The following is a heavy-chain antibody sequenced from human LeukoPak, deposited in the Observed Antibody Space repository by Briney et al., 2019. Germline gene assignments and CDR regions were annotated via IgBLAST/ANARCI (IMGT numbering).Heavy chain of an antibody. CDR1: GYTFTGYY. J-gene: IGHJ4*02. V-gene: IGHV1-18*04. D-gene: IGHD3-22*01. CDR3: ARGRYDSSPPDS. Sequence: GASVKVSCKASGYTFTGYYMHWVRQAPGQGLEWMGWISAYNGNTNYAQKFQGRVTMTADTSTTTGYMELRSLRSDDTAVYYCARGRYDSSPPDSWGQGTLVTVSS. CDR2: ISAYNGNT.